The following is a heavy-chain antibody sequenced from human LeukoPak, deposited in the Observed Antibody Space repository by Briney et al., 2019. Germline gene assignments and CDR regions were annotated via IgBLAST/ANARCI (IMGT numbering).Heavy chain of an antibody. CDR1: GFTFSSYG. CDR3: ARDAGDRGGFDY. CDR2: IWFDGSNK. Sequence: GGSLRLSCAASGFTFSSYGMHWVRQAPGKGLEWVALIWFDGSNKYYADSVKGRFTISRDNSKNTLYLQMNSLRAEDTAVYYCARDAGDRGGFDYWGQGTLVTVSS. V-gene: IGHV3-33*01. J-gene: IGHJ4*02. D-gene: IGHD7-27*01.